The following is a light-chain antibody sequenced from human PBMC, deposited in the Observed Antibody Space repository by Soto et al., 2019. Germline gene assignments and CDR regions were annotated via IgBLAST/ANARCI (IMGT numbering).Light chain of an antibody. CDR1: QSVSSY. V-gene: IGKV3-11*01. CDR3: QQRSNWPPWT. CDR2: DAS. Sequence: EIVLTQSPATLSLSPGERATLSCRASQSVSSYLAWYQQKPGQAPRLLIYDASNRATGIPARLSGSGSGTDFTLTISSLEPEDFAVYYCQQRSNWPPWTLGQGTKVDIK. J-gene: IGKJ1*01.